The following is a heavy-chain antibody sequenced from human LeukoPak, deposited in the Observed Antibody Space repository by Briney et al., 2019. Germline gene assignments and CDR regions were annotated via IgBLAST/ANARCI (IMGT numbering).Heavy chain of an antibody. CDR1: GFTFSSYA. Sequence: PGGSLRLSCAASGFTFSSYAMSWVRQAPGKGLEWVSAISGSGGSTYYADSVKGRFTISRDNSKNTLYLQMNSLRAEDTAVYYCAKPRSQYYYDSSGYYPFDYWGQGTLVTVSS. D-gene: IGHD3-22*01. CDR3: AKPRSQYYYDSSGYYPFDY. CDR2: ISGSGGST. V-gene: IGHV3-23*01. J-gene: IGHJ4*02.